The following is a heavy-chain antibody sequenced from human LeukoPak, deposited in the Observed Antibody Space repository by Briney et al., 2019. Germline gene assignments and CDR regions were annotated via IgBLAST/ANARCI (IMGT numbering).Heavy chain of an antibody. V-gene: IGHV3-30*03. CDR1: GFTFSSYG. Sequence: GRSLRLSCAASGFTFSSYGMHWVRQAPGKGLEWVAVISYDGSNKYYADSVKGRFTISRDNSKNTLYLQMNSLRAEDTAVYYCARGPFDYWGLGTLVTVSS. CDR3: ARGPFDY. CDR2: ISYDGSNK. J-gene: IGHJ4*02.